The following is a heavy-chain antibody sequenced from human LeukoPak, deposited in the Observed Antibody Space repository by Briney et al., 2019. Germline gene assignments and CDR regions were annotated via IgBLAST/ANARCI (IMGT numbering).Heavy chain of an antibody. CDR3: ARDSTVNHAEYFQH. V-gene: IGHV3-66*01. CDR2: MYSGGTT. J-gene: IGHJ1*01. Sequence: TGGSLRLSCTGSGFTVSSSYMSWVRQTPGKGLEWVSVMYSGGTTYYADSVKGRFTISRDSSKNTVNLQMNSLRAEDTAVYYCARDSTVNHAEYFQHWGQGTLVTVSS. CDR1: GFTVSSSY. D-gene: IGHD4-17*01.